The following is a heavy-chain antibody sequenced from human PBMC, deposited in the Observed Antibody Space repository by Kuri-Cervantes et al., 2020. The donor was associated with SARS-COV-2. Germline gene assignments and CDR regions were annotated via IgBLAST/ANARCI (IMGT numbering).Heavy chain of an antibody. V-gene: IGHV3-23*01. CDR1: GFSFNSYA. Sequence: GESPKISGLASGFSFNSYAMSWVRQAPGKGLEWVSVISGSGTGAYYADSVKGRFTISRDNSKNTLYLQMNSLRAEDTAVYFCAKDPTATTEYYYAMDVWGQGPTVTVSS. CDR3: AKDPTATTEYYYAMDV. J-gene: IGHJ6*02. D-gene: IGHD1-7*01. CDR2: ISGSGTGA.